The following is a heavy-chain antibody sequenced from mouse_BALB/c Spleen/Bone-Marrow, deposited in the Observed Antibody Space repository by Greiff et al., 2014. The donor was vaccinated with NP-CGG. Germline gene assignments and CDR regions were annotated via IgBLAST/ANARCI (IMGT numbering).Heavy chain of an antibody. V-gene: IGHV14-3*02. Sequence: EVQRVESGADLVKPGASVELSCTTSGFNIKDTFMHWVKQRPEQGLEWIGRIDPASGNTKYDPKFQGKATITADTSSNKVSLQLSGLTSEDTAVYYCAHDAPFTYWGQGTLVTVSA. CDR1: GFNIKDTF. J-gene: IGHJ3*01. D-gene: IGHD2-3*01. CDR2: IDPASGNT. CDR3: AHDAPFTY.